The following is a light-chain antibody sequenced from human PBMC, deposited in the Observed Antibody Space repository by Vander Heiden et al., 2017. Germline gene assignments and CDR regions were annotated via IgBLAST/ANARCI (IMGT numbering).Light chain of an antibody. CDR1: QTISSTY. Sequence: ESALTQSPGSLFLPLGATAILSCRASQTISSTYLAWYHHRPGRGPRLLIYGASNRATGITDRFSGSGTGRDFTLTISGLEPEDSGVYYCQQYLSSVWTFGRGTKV. CDR3: QQYLSSVWT. CDR2: GAS. J-gene: IGKJ1*01. V-gene: IGKV3-20*01.